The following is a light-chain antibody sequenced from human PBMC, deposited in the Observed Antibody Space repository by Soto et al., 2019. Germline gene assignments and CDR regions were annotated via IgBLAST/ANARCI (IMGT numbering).Light chain of an antibody. CDR3: CSYAGSSTPWV. J-gene: IGLJ3*02. CDR2: EVS. CDR1: SSDVGSHNL. Sequence: QSALTQPASVSGSPGQSITISCTGTSSDVGSHNLVSWYQQHPGKAPKLMIYEVSKRPSGVSNRFSGSKSGNTASLTISGLQAEDEADYYCCSYAGSSTPWVFGGGTKLTVL. V-gene: IGLV2-23*02.